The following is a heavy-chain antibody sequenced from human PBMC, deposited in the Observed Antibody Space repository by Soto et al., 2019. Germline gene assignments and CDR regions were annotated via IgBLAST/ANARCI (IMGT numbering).Heavy chain of an antibody. CDR3: ARDGVAISDGAMDV. D-gene: IGHD2-15*01. CDR1: GFAFSTYE. J-gene: IGHJ6*02. V-gene: IGHV3-48*03. Sequence: EVQLVESGGGLVEPGGSLRLSCSASGFAFSTYEMNWVRQAPGKGLEWVSYISATGNTMYYEDSVKGRFTISRDNAKNSLYLQMNNLRVEDTAIYYCARDGVAISDGAMDVWGQGTTVTVSS. CDR2: ISATGNTM.